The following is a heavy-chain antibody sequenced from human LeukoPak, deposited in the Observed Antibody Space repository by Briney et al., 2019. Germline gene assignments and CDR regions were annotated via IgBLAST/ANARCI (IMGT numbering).Heavy chain of an antibody. V-gene: IGHV4-59*01. CDR3: ARASERYGDWFDP. CDR2: IYYSGST. D-gene: IGHD4-17*01. J-gene: IGHJ5*02. CDR1: GGSLSGYY. Sequence: SETLSLTCTVSGGSLSGYYWSWIRQPPGKGLEWIGYIYYSGSTNYNPSLKSRVTISVDTSKNQFSLKLSSVTAADTAVYYCARASERYGDWFDPWGQATLVTVSS.